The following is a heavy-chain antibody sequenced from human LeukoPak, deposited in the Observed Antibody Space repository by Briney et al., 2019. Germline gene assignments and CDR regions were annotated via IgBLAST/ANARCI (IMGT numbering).Heavy chain of an antibody. J-gene: IGHJ4*02. V-gene: IGHV4-39*07. CDR1: GDSISSSSYY. CDR3: ARDRLRWPKIDY. D-gene: IGHD4-23*01. Sequence: SETLSLTCTVSGDSISSSSYYWGWIRQPPGKGLEWVGSIYYSVTTYYNPSLKSRVTISVDTSKNQFSLKLSSVTAADTAVYYCARDRLRWPKIDYWGQGTLVTVSS. CDR2: IYYSVTT.